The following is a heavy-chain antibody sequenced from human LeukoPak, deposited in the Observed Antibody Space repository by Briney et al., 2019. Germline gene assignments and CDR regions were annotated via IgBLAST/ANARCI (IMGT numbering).Heavy chain of an antibody. CDR1: GFTFSSYA. D-gene: IGHD6-13*01. J-gene: IGHJ4*02. Sequence: PGGSLRLSCAASGFTFSSYAMSWVRQAPGKGLEWVSAISGSGGSTYYADSVKGRFTISRDNSKNTLYLQMNSLRAEDTAVYYCPKDTGFTRPTSYSSSSYFDYWGQGTLVTVSS. CDR3: PKDTGFTRPTSYSSSSYFDY. CDR2: ISGSGGST. V-gene: IGHV3-23*01.